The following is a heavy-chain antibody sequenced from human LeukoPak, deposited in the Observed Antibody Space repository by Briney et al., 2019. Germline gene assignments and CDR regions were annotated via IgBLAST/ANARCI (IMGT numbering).Heavy chain of an antibody. CDR2: IHSGGNI. J-gene: IGHJ6*02. Sequence: GGSLRLSCAASGLSISDNYMSWVRQAPGKGLEWVSIIHSGGNIYYADSVKGRFTISRDNSMNTLYLQMNSLRAEDTAVYYCARDRGYAMDVWGQGTTVTVSS. V-gene: IGHV3-53*01. CDR1: GLSISDNY. D-gene: IGHD1-1*01. CDR3: ARDRGYAMDV.